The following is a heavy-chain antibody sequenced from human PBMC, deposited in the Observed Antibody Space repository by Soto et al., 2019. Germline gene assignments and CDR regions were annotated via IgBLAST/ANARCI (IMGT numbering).Heavy chain of an antibody. Sequence: SLTCTVSGGSISSGDYYWSWSRQPPGKGLEWIGYIYYSGSTYYNPSLKSRVTISVDTSKNQFSLKLSSVTAADTAVYYCARLQPDGKEYDSSGYPDYWGQGTLVTVSS. CDR2: IYYSGST. D-gene: IGHD3-22*01. V-gene: IGHV4-30-4*01. J-gene: IGHJ4*02. CDR1: GGSISSGDYY. CDR3: ARLQPDGKEYDSSGYPDY.